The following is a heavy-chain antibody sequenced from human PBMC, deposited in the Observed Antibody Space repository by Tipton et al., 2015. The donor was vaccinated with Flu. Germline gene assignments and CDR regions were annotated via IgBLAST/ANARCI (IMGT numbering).Heavy chain of an antibody. J-gene: IGHJ2*01. CDR3: ARRWGATIYWYFDL. V-gene: IGHV4-38-2*01. D-gene: IGHD1-26*01. CDR2: IYYSGST. Sequence: TLSLTCSVSGDSIGIDYYWGWIRQPPGKGLEWIGSIYYSGSTYYNPSLKSRVTISVDTSKNQFSLKLSSVTAADTAVYYCARRWGATIYWYFDLWGRGTLVTVSP. CDR1: GDSIGIDYY.